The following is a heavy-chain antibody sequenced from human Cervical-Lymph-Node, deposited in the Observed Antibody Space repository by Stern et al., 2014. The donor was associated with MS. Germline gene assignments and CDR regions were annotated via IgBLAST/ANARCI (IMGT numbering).Heavy chain of an antibody. CDR3: ARGGVVVAASTPYYFDY. CDR1: GGTFSSYA. D-gene: IGHD2-15*01. J-gene: IGHJ4*02. Sequence: QLVQSGAEVKKPGSSVKVSCKASGGTFSSYAISWVRQAPGQGLEWMGGIIPIFGTANDAQKFQGRVQITADESTSTAYMELSSLRSEDTAVYYCARGGVVVAASTPYYFDYWGQGTLVTVSS. CDR2: IIPIFGTA. V-gene: IGHV1-69*01.